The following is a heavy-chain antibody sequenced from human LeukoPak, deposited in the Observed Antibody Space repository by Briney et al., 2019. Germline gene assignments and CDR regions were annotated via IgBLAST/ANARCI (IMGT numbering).Heavy chain of an antibody. CDR2: ISGSGGST. V-gene: IGHV3-23*01. D-gene: IGHD1-26*01. CDR3: AKDQSVVYSGSYYRYFDY. Sequence: GGSLRLSCAASGFTFSSYAMSWVRQAPGKGLEWVSAISGSGGSTYYADSVKGRFTISRDNSQNTLYLQMNSLRAEDTAVYYCAKDQSVVYSGSYYRYFDYWGQGTLVTVSS. J-gene: IGHJ4*02. CDR1: GFTFSSYA.